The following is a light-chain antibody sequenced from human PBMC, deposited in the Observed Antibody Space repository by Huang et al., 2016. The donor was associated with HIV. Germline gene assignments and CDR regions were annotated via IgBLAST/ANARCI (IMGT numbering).Light chain of an antibody. J-gene: IGKJ2*01. CDR3: QQYNNWLPWYT. CDR2: GAS. V-gene: IGKV3-15*01. CDR1: QRVGSN. Sequence: EIVMKQSPATLFVSPGERATLSCRASQRVGSNLAWYQQKPGQAPRLLIDGASTRATGMPARFSGSGSGTEFTLTISSLQSEEFAGYYCQQYNNWLPWYTCRQGTKLEIK.